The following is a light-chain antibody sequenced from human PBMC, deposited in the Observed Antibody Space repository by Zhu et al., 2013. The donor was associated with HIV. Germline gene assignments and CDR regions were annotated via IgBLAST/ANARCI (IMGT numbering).Light chain of an antibody. Sequence: DIVMTQSPLSLSVTPGEPASISCRSSQSLLHRNGKNYLDWYLQKPGQSPQLLIYLTSHRASGVPDRFSGSGSGTDFTLKISRVEAEDVGVYYCMQALQTPYSFGQGTKLEIK. V-gene: IGKV2-28*01. CDR2: LTS. CDR3: MQALQTPYS. CDR1: QSLLHRNGKNY. J-gene: IGKJ2*03.